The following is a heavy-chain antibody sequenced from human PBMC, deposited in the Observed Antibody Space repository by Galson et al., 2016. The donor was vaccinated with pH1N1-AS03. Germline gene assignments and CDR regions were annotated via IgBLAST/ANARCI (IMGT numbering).Heavy chain of an antibody. CDR2: IILVFGTT. V-gene: IGHV1-69*13. Sequence: SVKVSCKASGGTFNNFAISWVRQAPGQGLEWLGRIILVFGTTNYAQKFQGRVMITADESTSTAYMELSSLRFYDTAVYYCAGYHGVGNGAFDIWGRGTLVTVTS. D-gene: IGHD3-10*01. CDR1: GGTFNNFA. J-gene: IGHJ3*02. CDR3: AGYHGVGNGAFDI.